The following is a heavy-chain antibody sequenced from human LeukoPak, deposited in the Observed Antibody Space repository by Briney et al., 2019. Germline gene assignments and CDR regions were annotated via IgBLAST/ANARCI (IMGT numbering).Heavy chain of an antibody. CDR2: IYYSGST. Sequence: PETLSLTCTVSGGSISSYYWSWIRQPPGKGLEWIGYIYYSGSTNYNPSLKSRVTISVDTSKNQFSLKLSSVTAADTAVYYCARGGSGWDPYYYYYYMDVWGKGTTVTISS. CDR1: GGSISSYY. CDR3: ARGGSGWDPYYYYYYMDV. D-gene: IGHD6-19*01. V-gene: IGHV4-59*01. J-gene: IGHJ6*03.